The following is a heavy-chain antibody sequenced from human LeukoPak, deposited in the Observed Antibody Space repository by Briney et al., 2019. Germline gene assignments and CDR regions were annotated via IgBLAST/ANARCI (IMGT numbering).Heavy chain of an antibody. D-gene: IGHD3-10*01. CDR2: IKEDGSAK. CDR1: GFTFTDYW. V-gene: IGHV3-7*01. CDR3: GRASRTLVRGEIGY. Sequence: GGSLRLSCAASGFTFTDYWMNWVRQAPGKGLEWVANIKEDGSAKFYVDSLKGRFTVSRDNAKNSLYLQMNSLRAEDTAVYYCGRASRTLVRGEIGYWGQGTLVTVS. J-gene: IGHJ4*02.